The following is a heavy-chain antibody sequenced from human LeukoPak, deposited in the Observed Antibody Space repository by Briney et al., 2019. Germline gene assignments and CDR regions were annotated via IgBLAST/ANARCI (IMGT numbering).Heavy chain of an antibody. CDR3: AKDRSSNWALDY. J-gene: IGHJ4*02. Sequence: PGRSLRLSCAASGFTFSSSGMHWVRQAPGKGLEWVAVISYDGSDKYYADSVKGRFTISRDNSKNTLYLQMSSLRAEDTAVYYCAKDRSSNWALDYWGQGTLVTVSS. CDR1: GFTFSSSG. V-gene: IGHV3-30*18. CDR2: ISYDGSDK. D-gene: IGHD1-1*01.